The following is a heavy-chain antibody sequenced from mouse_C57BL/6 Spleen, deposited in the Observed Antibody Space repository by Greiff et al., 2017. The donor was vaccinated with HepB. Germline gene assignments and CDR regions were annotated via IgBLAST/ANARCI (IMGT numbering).Heavy chain of an antibody. CDR1: GFTFSSYA. D-gene: IGHD4-1*01. J-gene: IGHJ4*01. CDR2: ISDGGSYT. V-gene: IGHV5-4*01. Sequence: EVQLQESGGGLVKPGGSLKLSCAASGFTFSSYAMSWVRQTPEKRLEWVATISDGGSYTYYPDNVKGRFTISRDNAKNNLYLQMSHLKSEDTAMYYCARGLTGTERSGMDYWGQGTSVTVSS. CDR3: ARGLTGTERSGMDY.